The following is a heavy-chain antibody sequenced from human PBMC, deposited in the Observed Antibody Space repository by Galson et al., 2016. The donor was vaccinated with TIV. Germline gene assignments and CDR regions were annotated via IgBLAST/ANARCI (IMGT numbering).Heavy chain of an antibody. V-gene: IGHV3-13*01. CDR3: ARGWPGIVGGRDAFDI. D-gene: IGHD1-26*01. CDR2: IGTLGDT. J-gene: IGHJ3*02. CDR1: GITFSTYD. Sequence: SLRLSCADSGITFSTYDMHWVRQATGKGLEWVSGIGTLGDTYYADSVKGRFTISRENATNSLYLHRNSLRAGDSAVYYCARGWPGIVGGRDAFDIWGQGTMVTASS.